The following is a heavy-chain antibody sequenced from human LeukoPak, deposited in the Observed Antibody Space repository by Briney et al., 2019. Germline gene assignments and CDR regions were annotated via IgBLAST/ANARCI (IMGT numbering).Heavy chain of an antibody. Sequence: SETLSLTCTVSGGSISTSSTYWGWIRQPPGKDLEWIGSIYYSGTTYYNPSLKSRVTISVDTSKNQFSLEMTSVTAADTAVYYCARSLAGDGPTHNWFDPWGQGTLVTVSS. J-gene: IGHJ5*02. CDR3: ARSLAGDGPTHNWFDP. D-gene: IGHD6-13*01. V-gene: IGHV4-39*01. CDR1: GGSISTSSTY. CDR2: IYYSGTT.